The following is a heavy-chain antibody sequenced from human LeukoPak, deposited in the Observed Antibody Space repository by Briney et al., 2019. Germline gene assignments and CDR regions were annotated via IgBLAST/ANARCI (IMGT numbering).Heavy chain of an antibody. D-gene: IGHD6-13*01. CDR2: INPNSADT. V-gene: IGHV1-2*02. Sequence: GASVKVSCKASGYTSTGFYMHWVRQAPGQGLEWMGWINPNSADTGYAQKFLGRVTMTRDMSISTIYMELTRLRSDDTALYYCARWDGYSSSPDYWGQGTLVTVSS. CDR1: GYTSTGFY. CDR3: ARWDGYSSSPDY. J-gene: IGHJ4*02.